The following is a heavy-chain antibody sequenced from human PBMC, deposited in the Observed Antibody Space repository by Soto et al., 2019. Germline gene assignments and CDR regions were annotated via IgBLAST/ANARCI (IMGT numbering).Heavy chain of an antibody. Sequence: QVQLVQSGAEVKKPGSSVKVSCKASGGTFSSYAISWVRQAPGQGLAWMGGIIPIFGTANYAQKFQGRVTITADKSTSTAYIERCSLRTEDTAVYYCARDSVPAPGRYGMDVWGQGTTVTVSS. CDR1: GGTFSSYA. J-gene: IGHJ6*02. D-gene: IGHD2-2*01. CDR3: ARDSVPAPGRYGMDV. CDR2: IIPIFGTA. V-gene: IGHV1-69*06.